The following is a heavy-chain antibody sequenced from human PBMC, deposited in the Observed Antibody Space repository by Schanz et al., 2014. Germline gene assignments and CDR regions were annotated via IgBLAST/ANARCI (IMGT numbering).Heavy chain of an antibody. J-gene: IGHJ4*02. CDR2: IRYDGINK. D-gene: IGHD1-26*01. CDR3: AKEWSPSF. CDR1: GFTLSTTG. Sequence: QVRLVESGGGVVQPGGSLRLSCEASGFTLSTTGMHWVRQAPGKGLVWVTYIRYDGINKYYADSVKGRFTVSRDNAKSTLFLQMDSLRPEDTAIYYCAKEWSPSFWGQGTLVTVSS. V-gene: IGHV3-30*02.